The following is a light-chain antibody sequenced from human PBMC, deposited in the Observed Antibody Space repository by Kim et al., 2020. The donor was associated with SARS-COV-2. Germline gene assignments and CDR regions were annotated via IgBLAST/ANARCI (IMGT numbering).Light chain of an antibody. CDR1: HSIDTY. CDR2: DAS. Sequence: PGERAPLSCKASHSIDTYLAWYQPRPGQAPRLRVYDASTRAPGIPDRFSGSGSGTDFTLTISSLAPEDFSTYYCQQRNSWPPAVTFGGGTKVDIK. J-gene: IGKJ4*01. CDR3: QQRNSWPPAVT. V-gene: IGKV3-11*01.